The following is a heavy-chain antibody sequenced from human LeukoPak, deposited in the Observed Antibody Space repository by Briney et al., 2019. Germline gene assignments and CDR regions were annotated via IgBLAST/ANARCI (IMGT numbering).Heavy chain of an antibody. CDR2: IRYDGSNK. D-gene: IGHD3-9*01. CDR1: GFTFSNYG. Sequence: GGSLRLSCAASGFTFSNYGMHWVRQAPGKGLEWVAFIRYDGSNKYYADSVKGRFTISRDNSKNTLYLQTNSLRAEDTAVYYCARMYYDILTGYNPYLDYWGQGILVTVSS. CDR3: ARMYYDILTGYNPYLDY. J-gene: IGHJ4*02. V-gene: IGHV3-33*08.